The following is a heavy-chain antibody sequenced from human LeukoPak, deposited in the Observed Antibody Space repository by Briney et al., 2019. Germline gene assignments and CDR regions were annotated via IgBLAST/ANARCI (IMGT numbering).Heavy chain of an antibody. Sequence: PSETLSLTCAVSGGSISSSNWWSWVRQPPGKGLEWIGEIYHSGSTYYNPSLKSRVTISVDTSKNQFSLKLSSVTAADTAVYYCARRERPYCSSTSCYRHGIDYWGQGTLVTVSS. V-gene: IGHV4-4*02. CDR2: IYHSGST. D-gene: IGHD2-2*01. CDR3: ARRERPYCSSTSCYRHGIDY. CDR1: GGSISSSNW. J-gene: IGHJ4*02.